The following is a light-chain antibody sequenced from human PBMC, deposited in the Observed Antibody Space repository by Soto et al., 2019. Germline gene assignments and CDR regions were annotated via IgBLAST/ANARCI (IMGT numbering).Light chain of an antibody. Sequence: EIVLTQSPGTLSLSPGERATLSCRASQSVSSSYLAWYQQKPGQAPRLLIYGASSRATGIPDRFSGSGSGTDFTLPISRLEPEDFAVYFCQQYGNSPPNTFGQGTKGEIK. CDR2: GAS. J-gene: IGKJ2*01. CDR3: QQYGNSPPNT. V-gene: IGKV3-20*01. CDR1: QSVSSSY.